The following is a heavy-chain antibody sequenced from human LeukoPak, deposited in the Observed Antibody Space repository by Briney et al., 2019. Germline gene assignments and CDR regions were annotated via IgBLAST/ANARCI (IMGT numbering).Heavy chain of an antibody. CDR2: FVGGDTT. Sequence: GGSLRLSCATSGFTFNNYAASWVRQAPGKGLEWVSAFVGGDTTYYADSVKGRFTISRDNSRNTLYLQMNTLRAEDTAVYYCAKQARYSNFWSGYLYYFDYWGQGTLVTVSS. CDR1: GFTFNNYA. J-gene: IGHJ4*02. CDR3: AKQARYSNFWSGYLYYFDY. V-gene: IGHV3-23*01. D-gene: IGHD3-3*01.